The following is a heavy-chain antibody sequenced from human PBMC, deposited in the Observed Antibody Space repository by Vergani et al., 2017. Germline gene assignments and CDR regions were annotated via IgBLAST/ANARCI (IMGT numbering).Heavy chain of an antibody. CDR2: INPSGGST. Sequence: QVQLVQSGAEVKNPGASVKVSCTASGYTFTSYYMHWVRQAPGQGLEWMGIINPSGGSTSYAQKFQGRVTMTRDTSTSTVYMELSSLRSEDTAVYYCARDSRYCSSTSCYVGRDWFDPWGQGTLVTVSS. CDR1: GYTFTSYY. CDR3: ARDSRYCSSTSCYVGRDWFDP. V-gene: IGHV1-46*01. D-gene: IGHD2-2*01. J-gene: IGHJ5*02.